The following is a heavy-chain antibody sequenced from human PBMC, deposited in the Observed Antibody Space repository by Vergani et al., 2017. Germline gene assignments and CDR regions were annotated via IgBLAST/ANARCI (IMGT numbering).Heavy chain of an antibody. Sequence: QVRLQESGPGLVKPSETLSLTCSVSGGSMSGYYWSWIRQPPGKELEWIGYMYHRGSTNYNPSLETRVTISGDTSKTQFSLKLNSVTAADTAVYYCGRVADFYGLGSRLLDLWGQGILVTVSS. V-gene: IGHV4-59*01. J-gene: IGHJ5*02. CDR2: MYHRGST. D-gene: IGHD3-10*01. CDR3: GRVADFYGLGSRLLDL. CDR1: GGSMSGYY.